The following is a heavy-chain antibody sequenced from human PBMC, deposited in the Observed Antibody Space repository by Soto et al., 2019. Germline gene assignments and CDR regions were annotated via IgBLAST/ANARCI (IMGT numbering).Heavy chain of an antibody. V-gene: IGHV4-59*01. CDR2: IYYSGST. CDR1: GGSISSYY. J-gene: IGHJ6*02. D-gene: IGHD3-3*01. CDR3: ARDHYDFWSGYWSYGMDV. Sequence: QVQLQESGPGLVKPSETLSLTCTVSGGSISSYYWSWIRQPPGKGLEWIGYIYYSGSTNYNPSLKSRVTTSVDPSKNQFSLKLSSVTAADTAVYYCARDHYDFWSGYWSYGMDVWGQGTTVTVSS.